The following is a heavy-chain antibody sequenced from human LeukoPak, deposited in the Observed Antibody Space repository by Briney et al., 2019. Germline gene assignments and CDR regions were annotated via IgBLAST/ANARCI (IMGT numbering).Heavy chain of an antibody. D-gene: IGHD6-13*01. J-gene: IGHJ6*02. V-gene: IGHV1-69*04. CDR2: IIPILGIA. CDR1: GGTFSSYA. CDR3: ARGGIAGEVLHYYYGMDV. Sequence: ASVKVSCKASGGTFSSYAISWVRQAPGQGLEWMGRIIPILGIANYAQKFQGRVTITADKSTSTAYMELSSLRSEDTAVYYCARGGIAGEVLHYYYGMDVWGQGTTVTVSS.